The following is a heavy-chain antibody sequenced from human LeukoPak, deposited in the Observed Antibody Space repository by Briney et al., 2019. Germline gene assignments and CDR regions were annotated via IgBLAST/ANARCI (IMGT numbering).Heavy chain of an antibody. D-gene: IGHD2-15*01. J-gene: IGHJ5*02. CDR1: GYSFTSYW. V-gene: IGHV5-51*01. Sequence: GESLKISCKGSGYSFTSYWIGWVRQMPGKGLEWMGMIYPGDSDIRYSPSFQGQVTISADKSISTAYLQWSSLKASDTAMYYCARQEYCSGGSCYTWFDPWGQGTLVTVSS. CDR3: ARQEYCSGGSCYTWFDP. CDR2: IYPGDSDI.